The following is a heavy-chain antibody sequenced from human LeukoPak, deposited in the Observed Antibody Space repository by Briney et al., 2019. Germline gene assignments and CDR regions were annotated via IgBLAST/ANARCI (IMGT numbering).Heavy chain of an antibody. Sequence: GGSLRLSCAASGFTFSSYAMHWVRQAPGKGLEYVSAISSNGGSTYYANSVKGRFTISRDNSKNTLYLQMGSLRAEDMAVYYCASFGDSTSYNDGTDAFDIWGQGTMVTVSS. CDR3: ASFGDSTSYNDGTDAFDI. V-gene: IGHV3-64*01. CDR2: ISSNGGST. CDR1: GFTFSSYA. D-gene: IGHD2/OR15-2a*01. J-gene: IGHJ3*02.